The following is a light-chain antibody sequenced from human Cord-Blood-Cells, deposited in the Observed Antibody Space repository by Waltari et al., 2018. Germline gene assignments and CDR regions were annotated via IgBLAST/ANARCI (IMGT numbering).Light chain of an antibody. V-gene: IGLV2-14*03. Sequence: QSALTQPASVSGSPGQSITISCPGTSSDVGGYNYVSWYQQHPGKAPKLMIYDVSNRPSGVSNRFSGSKSGNTASLTISGRQAEDEADYYCSSYTSSSTLVFGGGTKLTVL. CDR2: DVS. J-gene: IGLJ3*02. CDR3: SSYTSSSTLV. CDR1: SSDVGGYNY.